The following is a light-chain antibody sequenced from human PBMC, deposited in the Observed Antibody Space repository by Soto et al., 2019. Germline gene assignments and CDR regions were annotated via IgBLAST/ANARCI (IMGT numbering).Light chain of an antibody. CDR1: HSISSY. V-gene: IGKV1-33*01. CDR2: DAS. Sequence: DIQMTQSPSSLSASVGDRVTITCRASHSISSYLNWYQQKPGKAPKLLIYDASNLETGVPSRFSGSGSGTDFTFTISSLQPEDIATYYCQQFEDFPRAIIFGQGTRLENK. J-gene: IGKJ5*01. CDR3: QQFEDFPRAII.